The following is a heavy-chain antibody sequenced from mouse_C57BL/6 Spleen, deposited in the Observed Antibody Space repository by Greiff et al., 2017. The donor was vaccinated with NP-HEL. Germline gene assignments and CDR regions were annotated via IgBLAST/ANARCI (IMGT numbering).Heavy chain of an antibody. J-gene: IGHJ2*01. Sequence: QVQLQQPGAELVKPGASVKLSCKASGYTFTSYWMQWVKQRPGQGLEWIGEIDPSDSYTNYNQKFKGKATLTVDTSSSTAYMQLSSLTSEDAAVYYCARGDDGHYEDYWGQGTTLTVSS. V-gene: IGHV1-50*01. CDR1: GYTFTSYW. CDR3: ARGDDGHYEDY. D-gene: IGHD2-3*01. CDR2: IDPSDSYT.